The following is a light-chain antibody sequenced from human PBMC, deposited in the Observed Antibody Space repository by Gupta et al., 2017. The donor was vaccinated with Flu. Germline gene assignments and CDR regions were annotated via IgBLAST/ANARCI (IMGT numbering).Light chain of an antibody. V-gene: IGKV3-20*01. Sequence: LSLSPGERATLSCRASQSVSSDCLAWYQQKPGQAPRLLIYGASHRAAGIPDRFSGSGSGTDFILTISRLEPEDFAVYYCQQYDREPPGVTFGPGTSVDVK. CDR1: QSVSSDC. CDR2: GAS. CDR3: QQYDREPPGVT. J-gene: IGKJ3*01.